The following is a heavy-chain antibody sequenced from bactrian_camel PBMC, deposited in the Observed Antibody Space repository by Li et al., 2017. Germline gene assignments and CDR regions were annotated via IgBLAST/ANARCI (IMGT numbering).Heavy chain of an antibody. J-gene: IGHJ4*01. CDR3: VASASFVAVCTMDLVTARPKN. Sequence: VQLVESGGGSVLTGGSLKLACAMSGVTSDEDMGWYRQGPENPCELVARILKDGSIYYADSVKGRFTISRNSANNTLYLQMNNLKPEDTAMYYCVASASFVAVCTMDLVTARPKNWGQGTQVTVS. CDR1: GVTSDED. V-gene: IGHV3S55*01. CDR2: ILKDGSI. D-gene: IGHD6*01.